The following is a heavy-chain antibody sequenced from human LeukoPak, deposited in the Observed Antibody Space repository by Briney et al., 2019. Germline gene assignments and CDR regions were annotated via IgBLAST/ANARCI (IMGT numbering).Heavy chain of an antibody. CDR1: GYSISSGYY. J-gene: IGHJ5*02. CDR2: IYHSGST. CDR3: ASFSRLVAASYYYGSGRYNWFDP. V-gene: IGHV4-38-2*02. D-gene: IGHD3-10*01. Sequence: SETLSLTCTVSGYSISSGYYWGWIRQPPGKGLEWIGSIYHSGSTYYNPSLKSRVTISVDTSKNQFSLKLSSVTAADTAVYYCASFSRLVAASYYYGSGRYNWFDPWGQGTLVTVSS.